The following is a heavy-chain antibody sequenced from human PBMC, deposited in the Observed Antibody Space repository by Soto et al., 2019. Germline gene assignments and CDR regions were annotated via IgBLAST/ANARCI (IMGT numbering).Heavy chain of an antibody. V-gene: IGHV4-4*07. CDR2: IYTSGST. CDR1: GGSISSYY. CDR3: ARSTTRPRSTIVAVEAAKEAFDI. D-gene: IGHD2-15*01. J-gene: IGHJ3*02. Sequence: SETLSLTCTVCGGSISSYYWSWIRQPAGKGLEWIGRIYTSGSTNYNPSLKSRVTMSVDTSKNQFSLKLSSVTAADTAVYYCARSTTRPRSTIVAVEAAKEAFDIWGEGTLVT.